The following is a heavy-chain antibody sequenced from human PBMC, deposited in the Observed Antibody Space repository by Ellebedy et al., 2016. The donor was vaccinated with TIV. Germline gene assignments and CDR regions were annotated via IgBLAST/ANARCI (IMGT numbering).Heavy chain of an antibody. CDR1: GGSSAPGVYS. D-gene: IGHD4-17*01. J-gene: IGHJ5*02. V-gene: IGHV4-30-2*01. Sequence: SETLSLTXAVSGGSSAPGVYSWGCFRHPPGQGLEWIGYIYHSGSTYYNPSLKSRVTISVDRSKNQFSLKLSSVTAADTAVYYCARGVATVTTWFDPWGQGTLVTVSS. CDR3: ARGVATVTTWFDP. CDR2: IYHSGST.